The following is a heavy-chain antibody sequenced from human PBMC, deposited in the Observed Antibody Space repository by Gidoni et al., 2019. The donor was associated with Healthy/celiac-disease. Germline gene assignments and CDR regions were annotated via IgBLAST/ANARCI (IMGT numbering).Heavy chain of an antibody. J-gene: IGHJ3*02. CDR3: ARDQLLPGIAVDGTHDAFDI. Sequence: QVQLQESGPGLVKPSETLSLTCTVSGGSISRYYWSWIRQPPGKGREVIGYIYYSVSNNYNPSIKSRVTISVDKSKNQFSEKLSSVTAADTAVYYCARDQLLPGIAVDGTHDAFDIWGQGTMVTVSS. D-gene: IGHD6-19*01. CDR2: IYYSVSN. CDR1: GGSISRYY. V-gene: IGHV4-59*01.